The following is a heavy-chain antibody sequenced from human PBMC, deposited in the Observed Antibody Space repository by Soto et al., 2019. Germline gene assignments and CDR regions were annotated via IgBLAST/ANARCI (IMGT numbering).Heavy chain of an antibody. CDR3: AKVRVILVARGYFDL. J-gene: IGHJ2*01. Sequence: GGSLRLSCAASGFTFTSYAMSWVRQARGKGLEWVSAITSGGGSTAYYADSVKGRFTISRDNSNNTVFLQMNSLRAEDTAQYYCAKVRVILVARGYFDLWGRGTLVTVSS. V-gene: IGHV3-23*01. CDR2: ITSGGGSTA. CDR1: GFTFTSYA. D-gene: IGHD3-22*01.